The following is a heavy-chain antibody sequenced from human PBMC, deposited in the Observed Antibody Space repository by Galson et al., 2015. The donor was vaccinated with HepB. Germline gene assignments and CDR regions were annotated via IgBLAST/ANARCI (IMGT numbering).Heavy chain of an antibody. Sequence: SVKVSCKASGGTFSSYAISWVRQAPGQGLEWMGRIIPILGIANYAQKFQGRVTITADKSTSTAYMELSSLRSEDTAMYYCARGYYYGSGSFPFDIWGQGTMVTVSS. CDR2: IIPILGIA. V-gene: IGHV1-69*04. CDR3: ARGYYYGSGSFPFDI. CDR1: GGTFSSYA. D-gene: IGHD3-10*01. J-gene: IGHJ3*02.